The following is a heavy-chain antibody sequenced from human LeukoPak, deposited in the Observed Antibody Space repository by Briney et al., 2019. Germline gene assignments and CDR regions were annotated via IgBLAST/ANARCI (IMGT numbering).Heavy chain of an antibody. V-gene: IGHV3-7*01. CDR3: ARGRYCSGGSCQRLDY. J-gene: IGHJ4*02. CDR2: IKQDGSEK. Sequence: GGSLRLSCAVSGFTFSSYWMTWVRQAPGKGLEWVANIKQDGSEKYYVDSMRGRFTISRDNAENSLYLQMNSLRAEDTAVYYCARGRYCSGGSCQRLDYWGQGTLVTVSS. D-gene: IGHD2-15*01. CDR1: GFTFSSYW.